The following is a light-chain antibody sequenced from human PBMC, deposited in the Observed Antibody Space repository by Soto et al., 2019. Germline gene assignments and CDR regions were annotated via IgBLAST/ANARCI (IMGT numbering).Light chain of an antibody. CDR1: QGIKSH. J-gene: IGKJ4*01. Sequence: DIPLTQSPSFLSASVGDRVTITCRASQGIKSHLAWYQQKPGEAPKLLIFAASTLQSGVPSRFSGGGSGTEFTLTISSLQPEDFATYYCQQLISYPRAFGGGTKVEIK. CDR2: AAS. V-gene: IGKV1-9*01. CDR3: QQLISYPRA.